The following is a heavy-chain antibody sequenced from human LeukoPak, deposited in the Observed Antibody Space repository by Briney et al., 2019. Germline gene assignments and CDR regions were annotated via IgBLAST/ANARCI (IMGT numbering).Heavy chain of an antibody. CDR1: GFTFSSYG. CDR3: AREGGRGPAAFFDY. CDR2: IWYDGSNK. D-gene: IGHD2-2*01. Sequence: PGGSLRLSCAASGFTFSSYGMHWVRQAPGKGLEWVAVIWYDGSNKYYADSVKGRFTISRDNSKNTLYLQMNSLRAEDTAVYYCAREGGRGPAAFFDYWGQGTLVTVSS. J-gene: IGHJ4*02. V-gene: IGHV3-33*01.